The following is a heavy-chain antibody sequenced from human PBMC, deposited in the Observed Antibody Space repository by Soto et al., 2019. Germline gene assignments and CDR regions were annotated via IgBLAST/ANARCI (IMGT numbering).Heavy chain of an antibody. CDR3: TTGRYSDHGNSYFSLLV. CDR1: GFTFTNAW. CDR2: IKSKTDGGTT. J-gene: IGHJ4*01. Sequence: KPGGSLRLSCTGSGFTFTNAWMSWVRQAPGKGLEWVGRIKSKTDGGTTDYAAPVKGRFTISRDDSKNTLYLQMNSLETEDTAVYYCTTGRYSDHGNSYFSLLVWGHGTLVTVSS. D-gene: IGHD4-4*01. V-gene: IGHV3-15*01.